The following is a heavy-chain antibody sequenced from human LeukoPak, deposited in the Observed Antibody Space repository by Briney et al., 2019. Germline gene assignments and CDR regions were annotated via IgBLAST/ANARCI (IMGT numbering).Heavy chain of an antibody. V-gene: IGHV1-2*02. CDR3: ARAPRSWVRPWNWFDP. CDR1: GYTFTSYG. Sequence: ASVKVSCKASGYTFTSYGISWVRQAPGQGLEWMGWINPNSGGTNYAQKFQGRVTMTRDTSISTAYMELSRLRSDDTAVYYCARAPRSWVRPWNWFDPWGQGTLVTVSS. J-gene: IGHJ5*02. D-gene: IGHD3-10*01. CDR2: INPNSGGT.